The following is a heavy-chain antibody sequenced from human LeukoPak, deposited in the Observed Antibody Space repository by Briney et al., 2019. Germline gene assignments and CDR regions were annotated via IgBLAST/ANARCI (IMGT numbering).Heavy chain of an antibody. Sequence: PSETLSLTCTVSSVSLTNYYWSWIRQPPGKGLEWIGYMFFSGTTNYNPSLKSRVTISVDTSKNQFSLKMTSVTAADTAVYVCARVGSGGAWFDFWGQGTLVTVSS. CDR1: SVSLTNYY. D-gene: IGHD6-19*01. J-gene: IGHJ4*02. CDR2: MFFSGTT. CDR3: ARVGSGGAWFDF. V-gene: IGHV4-59*01.